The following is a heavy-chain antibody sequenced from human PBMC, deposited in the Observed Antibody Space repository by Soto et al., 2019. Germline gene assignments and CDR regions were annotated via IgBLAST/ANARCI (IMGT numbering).Heavy chain of an antibody. V-gene: IGHV1-69*01. J-gene: IGHJ6*02. CDR2: IIPIFGTA. CDR1: GGTFSSYA. Sequence: ASVKVSCKASGGTFSSYAISWVRQAPGQGLEWMGGIIPIFGTANYAQKFQGRVTITADESTSTAYMELSSLRSEDTAVYYCASSLSTVTTSPYYYGMDVWGQGTTVTVS. D-gene: IGHD4-17*01. CDR3: ASSLSTVTTSPYYYGMDV.